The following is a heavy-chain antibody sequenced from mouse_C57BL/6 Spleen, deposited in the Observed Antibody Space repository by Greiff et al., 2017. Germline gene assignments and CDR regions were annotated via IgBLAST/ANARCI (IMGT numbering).Heavy chain of an antibody. CDR1: GYAFTNYL. CDR2: INPGSGGT. CDR3: ARSPIYYYGSSYVNWYFDV. V-gene: IGHV1-54*01. J-gene: IGHJ1*03. Sequence: VQLQESGAELVRPGTSVTVSCKASGYAFTNYLIEWVKQRPGQGLEWIGVINPGSGGTNYNEKFKGKATLTADKSSSTAYMQLSSLTSEDSAVYFCARSPIYYYGSSYVNWYFDVWGTGTTVTVSS. D-gene: IGHD1-1*01.